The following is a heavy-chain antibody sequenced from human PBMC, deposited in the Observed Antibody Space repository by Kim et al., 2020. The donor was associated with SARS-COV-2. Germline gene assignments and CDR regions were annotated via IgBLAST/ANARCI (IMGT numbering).Heavy chain of an antibody. CDR2: IGTAGET. V-gene: IGHV3-13*04. CDR3: TRDLKTLGLDP. D-gene: IGHD3-10*01. CDR1: GFSFSTYD. Sequence: GGSLRLSCTASGFSFSTYDMQWVRQTTGKGLEWVSTIGTAGETYYAGSVKGRFTISRENAENSFYLQMNRLIAGDTAVYYCTRDLKTLGLDPWGQGTLV. J-gene: IGHJ5*02.